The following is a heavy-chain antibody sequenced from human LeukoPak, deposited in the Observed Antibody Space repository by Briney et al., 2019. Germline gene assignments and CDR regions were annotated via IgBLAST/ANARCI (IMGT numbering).Heavy chain of an antibody. CDR3: AKSNGYGLVDI. Sequence: SETLSLTCTVSGGSIRSYYWGWIRQPPGKGLEWIGNIFYSGSTYYSPSLKSRVTISLDTSRNQFSLKLNSVTAADTAVYYCAKSNGYGLVDIWGQGTMVTVPS. CDR2: IFYSGST. V-gene: IGHV4-39*07. J-gene: IGHJ3*02. D-gene: IGHD3-22*01. CDR1: GGSIRSYY.